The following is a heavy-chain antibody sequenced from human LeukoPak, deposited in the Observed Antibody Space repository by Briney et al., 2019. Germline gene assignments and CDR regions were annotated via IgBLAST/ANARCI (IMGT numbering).Heavy chain of an antibody. CDR2: TYYRSKWYS. J-gene: IGHJ5*02. CDR3: ARDPSGP. Sequence: SQTLSLTCAISGDSVSSNSAAWHWIRQSPSRGLEWLGRTYYRSKWYSEYAVTVKSPITVNPDTSKNQFSLQLNSVTPEDAAVYYCARDPSGPWGQGTPVTVSS. D-gene: IGHD1-14*01. V-gene: IGHV6-1*01. CDR1: GDSVSSNSAA.